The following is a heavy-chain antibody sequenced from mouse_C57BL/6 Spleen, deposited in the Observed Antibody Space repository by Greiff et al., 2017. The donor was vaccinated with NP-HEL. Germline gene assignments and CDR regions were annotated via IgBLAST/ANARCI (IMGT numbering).Heavy chain of an antibody. J-gene: IGHJ2*01. Sequence: QVQLQQPGAELVKPGASVKLSCKASGYTFTSYWMHWVKQRPGQGLEWIGMIHPNSGSTNYNEKFKSKATLTVDKSSSTAYMQLSSLTSEDSAVYYCARWEGSYYFDYWGQGTTLTVSS. V-gene: IGHV1-64*01. CDR3: ARWEGSYYFDY. D-gene: IGHD4-1*01. CDR2: IHPNSGST. CDR1: GYTFTSYW.